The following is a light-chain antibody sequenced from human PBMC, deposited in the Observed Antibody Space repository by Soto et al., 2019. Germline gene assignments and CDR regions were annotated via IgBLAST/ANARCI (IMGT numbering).Light chain of an antibody. CDR1: SSDVGGYNY. J-gene: IGLJ3*02. Sequence: QSVLTQPASVSGSPGQSITISCTGTSSDVGGYNYVSWYQQHPGKVPKLMIYEVSYRPSGVSNRFSGSKSGNTASLTISGHQAEDDADYCCTSYTTISTLAFGGGTKLTVL. CDR3: TSYTTISTLA. V-gene: IGLV2-14*01. CDR2: EVS.